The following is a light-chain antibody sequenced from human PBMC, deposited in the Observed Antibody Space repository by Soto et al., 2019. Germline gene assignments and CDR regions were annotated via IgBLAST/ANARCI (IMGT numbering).Light chain of an antibody. V-gene: IGKV3-20*01. CDR2: GAS. CDR1: QSVSSSY. J-gene: IGKJ5*01. Sequence: EIVLTQSPGTLSLSPCERATLSSSASQSVSSSYLAWYQQKPGQAPRLLIYGASSRATGIPDRFSGSGSGTDFTLTISRLEPEDFAVYYCQQYGSSLPYTFGQGTRLEIK. CDR3: QQYGSSLPYT.